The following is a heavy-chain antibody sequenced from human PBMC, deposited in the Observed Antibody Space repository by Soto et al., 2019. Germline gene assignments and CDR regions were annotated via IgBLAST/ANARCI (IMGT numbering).Heavy chain of an antibody. Sequence: HVQLVESGGGVVQPGRSLRLSCAASGFTFSSYGMHWVRQAPGKGLEWVAVIWYDGSNKYYADSVKGRFTISRDNSKNTLYLQMNSLRAEDTAVYYCARDEAPSNFDYWGQGTLVTVSS. CDR1: GFTFSSYG. J-gene: IGHJ4*02. CDR3: ARDEAPSNFDY. V-gene: IGHV3-33*01. CDR2: IWYDGSNK.